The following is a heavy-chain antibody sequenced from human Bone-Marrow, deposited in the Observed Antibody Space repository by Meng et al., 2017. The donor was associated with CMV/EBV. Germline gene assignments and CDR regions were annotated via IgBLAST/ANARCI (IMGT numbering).Heavy chain of an antibody. CDR3: AKDLAVAGTIGLDY. J-gene: IGHJ4*02. Sequence: SGLTVRSYDMSWVRQAQGQGLEWVSVISGSGGSTYYADSVKGRFTISRDNSKNTLYLQMNSLRAEDTAVYYCAKDLAVAGTIGLDYWGQGTLVTVSS. D-gene: IGHD6-19*01. CDR1: GLTVRSYD. CDR2: ISGSGGST. V-gene: IGHV3-23*01.